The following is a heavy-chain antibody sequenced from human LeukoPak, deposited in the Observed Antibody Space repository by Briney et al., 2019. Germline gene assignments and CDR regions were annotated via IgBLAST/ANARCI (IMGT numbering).Heavy chain of an antibody. CDR2: TYYRSKWYN. V-gene: IGHV6-1*01. Sequence: SQTLSLTCAISGDSVSSNSAAWNWIRQSPSRGLEWLGRTYYRSKWYNDYAVSVKSRITINPDTSKNQFSPQLNSVTPEDTAVYYCARSWFGESARYYYYYMDVWGKGTTVTISS. J-gene: IGHJ6*03. CDR1: GDSVSSNSAA. CDR3: ARSWFGESARYYYYYMDV. D-gene: IGHD3-10*01.